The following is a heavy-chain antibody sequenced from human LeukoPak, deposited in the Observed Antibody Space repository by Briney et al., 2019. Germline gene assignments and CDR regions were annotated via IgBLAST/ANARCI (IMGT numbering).Heavy chain of an antibody. J-gene: IGHJ4*02. CDR3: ARDSGRFTNPIDY. CDR1: VYTFTGYY. D-gene: IGHD1-26*01. CDR2: INPNSGDT. Sequence: ASVKVSCKPSVYTFTGYYMLWVRQAPGQGLEWMGRINPNSGDTNYAQKFQGRVTMTRDTSISTAYMELSRLTSDDTAVYYCARDSGRFTNPIDYWGQGTLVTVSS. V-gene: IGHV1-2*06.